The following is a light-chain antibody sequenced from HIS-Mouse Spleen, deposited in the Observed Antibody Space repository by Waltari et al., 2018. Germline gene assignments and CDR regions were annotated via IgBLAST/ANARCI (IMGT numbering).Light chain of an antibody. CDR2: DVS. J-gene: IGLJ2*01. CDR3: CSYAGSYPVV. CDR1: SSDFGGYNY. Sequence: QSALTQPRSVSGSPGQSVTISCTGTSSDFGGYNYVSWYQQHPGKAPTLIIYDVSKRPSGVPDRFSGSKSGNTASLTISGLQAEDEADYYCCSYAGSYPVVFGGGTKLTVL. V-gene: IGLV2-11*01.